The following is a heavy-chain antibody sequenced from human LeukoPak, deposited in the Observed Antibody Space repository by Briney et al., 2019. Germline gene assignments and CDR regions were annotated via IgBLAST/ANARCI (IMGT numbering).Heavy chain of an antibody. J-gene: IGHJ3*02. D-gene: IGHD4-11*01. CDR3: ARHDYSNEDPDAFDI. V-gene: IGHV4-39*01. CDR1: GSSISSGDYY. Sequence: SETLSLTCTVSGSSISSGDYYWSWIRQPPGKGLEWIGSIYYSGSTYYSPSLKSRVTISVDTFKNQFSLKLSSVTAADTAVYYCARHDYSNEDPDAFDIWGQGTMVTVSS. CDR2: IYYSGST.